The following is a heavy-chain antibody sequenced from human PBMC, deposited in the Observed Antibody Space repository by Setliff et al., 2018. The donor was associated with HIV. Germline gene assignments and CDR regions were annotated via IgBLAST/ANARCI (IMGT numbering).Heavy chain of an antibody. CDR3: ARLEKLDDISYFDY. J-gene: IGHJ4*02. CDR2: ISSRGST. D-gene: IGHD3-3*02. Sequence: SETLSLTCTVSGVSISSGGYYWNWIRQHPGKGLEWIGYISSRGSTYYNPSLKSRITMSVDTSPNQVSLKLSSVTAADTAVYVCARLEKLDDISYFDYWGQGTLVTVSS. V-gene: IGHV4-31*03. CDR1: GVSISSGGYY.